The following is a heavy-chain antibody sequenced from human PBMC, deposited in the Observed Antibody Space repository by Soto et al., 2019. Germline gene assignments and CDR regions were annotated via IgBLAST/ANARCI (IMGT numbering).Heavy chain of an antibody. CDR1: GFTFSSYG. D-gene: IGHD3-3*01. Sequence: QVQLVESGGGVVQPGRSLRLSCAASGFTFSSYGMHWVRQAPGKGLEWVAVISYDGSNKNYADSVKGRFTISRDNSKNTQYLQMNSLRAEDTAVYYCAKEVWSCPMDVWGQGTTVTVSS. V-gene: IGHV3-30*18. CDR3: AKEVWSCPMDV. CDR2: ISYDGSNK. J-gene: IGHJ6*02.